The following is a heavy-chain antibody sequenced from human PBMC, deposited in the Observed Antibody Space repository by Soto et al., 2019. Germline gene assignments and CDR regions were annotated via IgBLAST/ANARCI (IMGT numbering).Heavy chain of an antibody. CDR1: GGSISRYY. CDR2: VYYSGTT. V-gene: IGHV4-59*01. D-gene: IGHD5-18*01. J-gene: IGHJ6*02. Sequence: SETLSLTCTVSGGSISRYYWSWIRQPPGKGLEWIGYVYYSGTTNYNPSLRSRVTISVDTSNNQFSLRLSSVTAADTAVYYCSRAPSAYSRGYGMDVWGQGPTVTVSS. CDR3: SRAPSAYSRGYGMDV.